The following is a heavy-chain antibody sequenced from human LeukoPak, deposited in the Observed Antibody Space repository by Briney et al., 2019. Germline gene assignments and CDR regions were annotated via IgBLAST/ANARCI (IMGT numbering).Heavy chain of an antibody. Sequence: SETLSLTCTVSGGSISSGDYYWSWIRQPPGKGLEWIGYIYYSGSTYYNPSLKSRVTISVDTSKNQFSLKLSSVTAADTAVYYCARLNYGPHEAFDIWGQGTMVTVSS. D-gene: IGHD1-7*01. V-gene: IGHV4-30-4*01. J-gene: IGHJ3*02. CDR2: IYYSGST. CDR3: ARLNYGPHEAFDI. CDR1: GGSISSGDYY.